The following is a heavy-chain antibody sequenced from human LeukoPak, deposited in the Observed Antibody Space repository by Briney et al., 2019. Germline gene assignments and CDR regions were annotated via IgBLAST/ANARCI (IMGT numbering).Heavy chain of an antibody. J-gene: IGHJ4*02. D-gene: IGHD5-12*01. CDR2: INSDGSST. CDR3: ARDKYSGYDTFDY. CDR1: GFTFSSYW. Sequence: PGGSLRLSCAASGFTFSSYWMHWVRQAPGKGLVWVSRINSDGSSTSYADSVKGRFTISRDNAKNTLYLQMNSLRAKDTAVYYCARDKYSGYDTFDYWGQGTLVTVSS. V-gene: IGHV3-74*01.